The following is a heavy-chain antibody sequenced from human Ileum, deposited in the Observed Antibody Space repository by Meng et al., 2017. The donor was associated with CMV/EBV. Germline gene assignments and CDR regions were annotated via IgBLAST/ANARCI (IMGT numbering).Heavy chain of an antibody. CDR1: GGSISNDKYY. J-gene: IGHJ4*02. D-gene: IGHD6-19*01. CDR3: ARHFDSGWSDY. Sequence: QLQLQESGPGLVKPSEALSLTCTVSGGSISNDKYYWGWIRQPPGKGLEGIGSIYYTGSTFYTPSLKSRVTISLDTSKNQFSLNLTSVTTADTAVYYCARHFDSGWSDYWGQGNLVTVSS. V-gene: IGHV4-39*01. CDR2: IYYTGST.